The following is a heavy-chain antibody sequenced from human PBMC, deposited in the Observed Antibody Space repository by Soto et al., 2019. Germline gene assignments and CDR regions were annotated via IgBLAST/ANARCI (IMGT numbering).Heavy chain of an antibody. CDR2: IVVGSGNT. J-gene: IGHJ4*02. CDR3: VAEGSIAAAFDY. D-gene: IGHD6-25*01. Sequence: QMQLVQSGPEVKKPGTSVKVSCKASGFTFTSSAVQWVRQARGQRLEWIGWIVVGSGNTNYAQKFQERVTITRDMSTSTAYMELSSLRSEDTAVYYCVAEGSIAAAFDYWGQGTLVTVSS. V-gene: IGHV1-58*01. CDR1: GFTFTSSA.